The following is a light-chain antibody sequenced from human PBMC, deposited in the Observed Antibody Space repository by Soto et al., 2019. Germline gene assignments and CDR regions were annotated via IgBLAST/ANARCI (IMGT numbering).Light chain of an antibody. Sequence: DIQMTQSPSSLSASVGDRVTITCRASQGISTYLNWYQQKPGKAPKLLIYAASSLQSGVPSRFSGSGSETDFTLTISSPQPEDFATYSCQQSYSTTWTFGQGTKVDIK. V-gene: IGKV1-39*01. CDR1: QGISTY. CDR3: QQSYSTTWT. J-gene: IGKJ1*01. CDR2: AAS.